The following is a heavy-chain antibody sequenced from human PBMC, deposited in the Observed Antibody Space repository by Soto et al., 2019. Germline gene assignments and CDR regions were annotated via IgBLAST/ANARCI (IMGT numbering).Heavy chain of an antibody. V-gene: IGHV3-53*01. D-gene: IGHD3-10*01. CDR3: AAHPGGGGY. Sequence: EVQLVESGGGLIQPGGSLRLSCAVSGFTVSNNYMSWVRQAPGKGLEGVSVIYSGGYTAYGDSVKGRFTISRDNSKNTLDRQATRRGPADTAVYYCAAHPGGGGYWGQGTLVTVSS. CDR1: GFTVSNNY. J-gene: IGHJ4*02. CDR2: IYSGGYT.